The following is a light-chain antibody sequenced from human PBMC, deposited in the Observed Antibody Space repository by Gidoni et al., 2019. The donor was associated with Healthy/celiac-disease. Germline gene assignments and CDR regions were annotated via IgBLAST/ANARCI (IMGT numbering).Light chain of an antibody. CDR1: QSVSSSY. CDR3: QQDYSLPLT. J-gene: IGKJ4*02. Sequence: EIVMTQSPATLSLSPGERATLSCRASQSVSSSYFSWYQHKPGQAPMLLIYGASTRATGIPARFSGSGSGTDFTLTISSLQPEDFAVYYCQQDYSLPLTFXGXTKVEIK. CDR2: GAS. V-gene: IGKV3D-7*01.